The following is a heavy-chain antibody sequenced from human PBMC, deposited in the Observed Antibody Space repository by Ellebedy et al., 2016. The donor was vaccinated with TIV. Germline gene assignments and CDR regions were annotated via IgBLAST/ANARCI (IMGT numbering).Heavy chain of an antibody. CDR2: ISGSGVRT. J-gene: IGHJ3*02. V-gene: IGHV3-23*01. CDR3: AKSRNYYDSSCDDDLDI. Sequence: GESLKISXEVSGFRFGDFGLNWVRHAPGKGLGWVSGISGSGVRTYYPDSVRGRFAISRDNSKNTLYLQISSLRVEDTAVYYCAKSRNYYDSSCDDDLDIWGQGTTVTVS. D-gene: IGHD3-22*01. CDR1: GFRFGDFG.